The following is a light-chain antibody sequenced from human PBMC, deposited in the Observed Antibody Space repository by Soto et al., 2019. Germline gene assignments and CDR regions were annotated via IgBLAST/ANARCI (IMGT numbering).Light chain of an antibody. J-gene: IGLJ1*01. CDR2: EVN. Sequence: QSALTQPPSASGSPGQSVAISCTGNSSDIGGYNYVSWYQHHPGKAPKLMIYEVNKRPSGVPDRFSGSKSGNTASLTVSGLQAEDEADYYCSSHAGSTPVVFGTGTKLTVL. CDR1: SSDIGGYNY. CDR3: SSHAGSTPVV. V-gene: IGLV2-8*01.